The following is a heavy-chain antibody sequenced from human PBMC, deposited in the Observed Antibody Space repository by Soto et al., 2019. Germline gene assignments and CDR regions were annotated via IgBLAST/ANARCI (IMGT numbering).Heavy chain of an antibody. CDR3: ARHIPSMGVGATIDY. Sequence: SETLSLTCTVSGGSISSSSYYWGWIRQPPGKGLEWIGSIYYSGSTYYNPSLKSRVTISVDTSKNQFSLKRTSVTAADTAVYYCARHIPSMGVGATIDYWDQGTLVTVSS. V-gene: IGHV4-39*01. J-gene: IGHJ4*02. CDR2: IYYSGST. D-gene: IGHD1-26*01. CDR1: GGSISSSSYY.